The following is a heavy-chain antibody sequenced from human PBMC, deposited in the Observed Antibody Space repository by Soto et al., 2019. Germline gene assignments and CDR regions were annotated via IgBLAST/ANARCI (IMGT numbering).Heavy chain of an antibody. V-gene: IGHV3-74*01. Sequence: GGSLRLSCAASGFTFSSYWMHWVRQAPGKGLVWVSRINSDGSSTSYADSVKGRFTISRDNAKNTLYLQMNSLRAEDTAVYYCARAPNTEGYSSSWYSWFDPWGQGTQVTVSS. CDR3: ARAPNTEGYSSSWYSWFDP. D-gene: IGHD6-13*01. CDR1: GFTFSSYW. J-gene: IGHJ5*02. CDR2: INSDGSST.